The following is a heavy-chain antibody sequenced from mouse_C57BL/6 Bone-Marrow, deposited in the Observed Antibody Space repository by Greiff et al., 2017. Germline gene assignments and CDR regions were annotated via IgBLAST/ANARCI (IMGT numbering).Heavy chain of an antibody. CDR2: IYPGSGST. CDR1: GYTFTSYW. D-gene: IGHD1-1*01. V-gene: IGHV1-55*01. J-gene: IGHJ4*01. Sequence: VKLQQPGAELVKPGASVKMSCKASGYTFTSYWITWVKQRPGQGLEWIGDIYPGSGSTNYNEKFKSKATLTVDTSSSTAYMQLSSLTSEDSAVYYCARRIITTVRGYYAMDYWGQGTSVTVSS. CDR3: ARRIITTVRGYYAMDY.